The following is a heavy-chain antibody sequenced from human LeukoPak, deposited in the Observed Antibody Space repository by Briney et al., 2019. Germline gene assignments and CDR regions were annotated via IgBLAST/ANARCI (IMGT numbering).Heavy chain of an antibody. V-gene: IGHV1-46*01. CDR1: GYTFTGYD. D-gene: IGHD3-3*01. CDR2: IIPSDGFT. Sequence: ASVKLSCKPSGYTFTGYDMHWGRQAPGQGLEWMGRIIPSDGFTTYAQKFQGRLTMTRAMSTSTVYMELSSLRSEDTALYYCATAGRRLFGVLIPLSFDYWGQGTLVTVSS. CDR3: ATAGRRLFGVLIPLSFDY. J-gene: IGHJ4*02.